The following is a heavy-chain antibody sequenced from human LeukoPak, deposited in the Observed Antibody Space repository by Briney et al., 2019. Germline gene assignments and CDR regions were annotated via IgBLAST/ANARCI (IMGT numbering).Heavy chain of an antibody. CDR1: GGSISDYY. V-gene: IGHV4-59*08. CDR2: IYYSGST. J-gene: IGHJ5*02. D-gene: IGHD6-13*01. Sequence: SETLSLTCTVSGGSISDYYWSWIRQSPGKGLEWIGYIYYSGSTNYNPSLKSRVTMSVDTSKNQFSLKMRSVTAADTAVYYCARGAAGTEVSDWFDPWGQGTLVTVSS. CDR3: ARGAAGTEVSDWFDP.